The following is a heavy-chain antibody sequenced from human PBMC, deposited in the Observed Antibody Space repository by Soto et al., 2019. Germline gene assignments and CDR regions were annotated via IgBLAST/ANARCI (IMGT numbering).Heavy chain of an antibody. V-gene: IGHV3-66*01. D-gene: IGHD4-17*01. CDR1: GFTVSSNY. Sequence: GGSLRLSCAASGFTVSSNYMSWVRQAPGKGLEWVSVIYSGGSTYYADSVKGRFTISRDNSKNTLYLQMNSLRAEDTAVYYCARAKQGTTRYYYYYMDVWGKGTTVTVSS. CDR2: IYSGGST. CDR3: ARAKQGTTRYYYYYMDV. J-gene: IGHJ6*03.